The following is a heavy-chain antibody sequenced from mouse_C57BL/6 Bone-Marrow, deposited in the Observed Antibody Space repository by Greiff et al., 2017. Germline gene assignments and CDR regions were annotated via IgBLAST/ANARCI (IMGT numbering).Heavy chain of an antibody. J-gene: IGHJ4*01. Sequence: EVKLVESEGGLVQPGSSMKLSCTASGFTFSDYYMAWVRQVPEKGLEWVANINYDGSSTYYLDSLKSRFIISRDNAKNILYLQMSSLKSEDTATYYCARDLPPWGAMDYWGQGTSVTVSS. CDR2: INYDGSST. V-gene: IGHV5-16*01. CDR3: ARDLPPWGAMDY. D-gene: IGHD5-5*01. CDR1: GFTFSDYY.